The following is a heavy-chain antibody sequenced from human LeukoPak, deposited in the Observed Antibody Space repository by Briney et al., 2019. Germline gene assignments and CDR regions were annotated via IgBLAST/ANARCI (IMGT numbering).Heavy chain of an antibody. CDR1: GFTFNIYA. J-gene: IGHJ5*02. CDR3: ARGIGSQLRSGWFDP. V-gene: IGHV3-23*01. CDR2: IGDPSRT. Sequence: GGSLRLSCAASGFTFNIYAMSWVRQAPGKGLEWVSTIGDPSRTYYADSVKGRFTISRDDSKNTLFLQMNSLRADDTALYYCARGIGSQLRSGWFDPWGQGTLVTVSS. D-gene: IGHD3-3*01.